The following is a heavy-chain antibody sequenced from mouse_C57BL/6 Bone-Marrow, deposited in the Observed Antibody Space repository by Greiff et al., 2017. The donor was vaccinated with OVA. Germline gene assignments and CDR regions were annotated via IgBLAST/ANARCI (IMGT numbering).Heavy chain of an antibody. CDR3: ARSYDGYYAGYAMDY. Sequence: VQLQQPGAELVKPGASVKLSCKASGYTFTSYWMQWVKQRPGQGLEWIGEIDPSDSYTNYNQKFNGKATLTVDTSSSTAYMQLSSLTSEDSAVYYCARSYDGYYAGYAMDYWGQGTSVTVSS. V-gene: IGHV1-50*01. CDR1: GYTFTSYW. D-gene: IGHD2-3*01. CDR2: IDPSDSYT. J-gene: IGHJ4*01.